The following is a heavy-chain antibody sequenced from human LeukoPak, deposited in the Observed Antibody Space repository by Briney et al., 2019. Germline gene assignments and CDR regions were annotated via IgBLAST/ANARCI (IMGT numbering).Heavy chain of an antibody. Sequence: RTGGSLRLSCAASGFTFSSYAMSWVRQAPGKGLEWVSAISGSGGSTYYADSVKGRFTISRDNSKNTLYLQMNSLKTEDTAVYYCTTITMILIHPDYWGQGTMVTVSS. D-gene: IGHD3-22*01. V-gene: IGHV3-23*01. CDR1: GFTFSSYA. CDR3: TTITMILIHPDY. J-gene: IGHJ4*02. CDR2: ISGSGGST.